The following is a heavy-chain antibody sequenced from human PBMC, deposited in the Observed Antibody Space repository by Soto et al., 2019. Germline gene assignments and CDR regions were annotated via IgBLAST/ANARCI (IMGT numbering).Heavy chain of an antibody. CDR3: GRDYDILTGYASYYSYGMDV. J-gene: IGHJ6*02. CDR2: ISSNGGST. V-gene: IGHV3-64D*06. CDR1: GFTFSSYA. Sequence: GGSLRLSCSASGFTFSSYAMHWVRQAPGKGLEYVSAISSNGGSTYYADSVKGRFTISRDNSKNTLYLQMSSLRAEATAVYYCGRDYDILTGYASYYSYGMDVWGQGTTVTVSS. D-gene: IGHD3-9*01.